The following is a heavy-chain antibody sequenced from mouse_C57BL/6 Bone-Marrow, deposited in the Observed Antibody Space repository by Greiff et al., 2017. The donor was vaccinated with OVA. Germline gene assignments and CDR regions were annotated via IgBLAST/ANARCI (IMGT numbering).Heavy chain of an antibody. Sequence: DVQLVESGGGLVKPGGSLKLSCAASGFTFSDYGMHWVRQAPEKGLEWVAYISSGSSTIYYADTVKGRFTISRDNAKNTLFLQMTSLRSEDTAMYYCARLYYGNPYYFDYWGQGTTLTVSS. V-gene: IGHV5-17*01. CDR2: ISSGSSTI. D-gene: IGHD2-1*01. J-gene: IGHJ2*01. CDR3: ARLYYGNPYYFDY. CDR1: GFTFSDYG.